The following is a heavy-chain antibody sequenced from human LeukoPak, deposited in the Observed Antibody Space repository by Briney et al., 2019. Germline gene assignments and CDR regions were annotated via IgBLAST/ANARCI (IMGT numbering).Heavy chain of an antibody. CDR3: ARRTGYCSSTSCYAGQNWFDP. Sequence: ASVKVSCKASGYTFTSYDINWVRQATGQGLEWMGWMNPNSGNTGYAQKFQGRVTITRNTSISTAYMELSSLRSEDTAVYYCARRTGYCSSTSCYAGQNWFDPWGQGTLVTVSS. CDR2: MNPNSGNT. J-gene: IGHJ5*02. V-gene: IGHV1-8*03. D-gene: IGHD2-2*03. CDR1: GYTFTSYD.